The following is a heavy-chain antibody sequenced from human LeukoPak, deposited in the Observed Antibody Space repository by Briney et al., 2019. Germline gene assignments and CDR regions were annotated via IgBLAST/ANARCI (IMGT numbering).Heavy chain of an antibody. CDR2: INPIFGTA. Sequence: ASVKVSCKASGYTFTGYYMHWVRQAPGQGLEWMGWINPIFGTANYAQKFQGRVTITTDESTSTAYMELSSLRSEDTAVYYCARSASSGYYYLGYFDYWGQGTLVTVSS. CDR3: ARSASSGYYYLGYFDY. D-gene: IGHD3-22*01. CDR1: GYTFTGYY. J-gene: IGHJ4*02. V-gene: IGHV1-69*05.